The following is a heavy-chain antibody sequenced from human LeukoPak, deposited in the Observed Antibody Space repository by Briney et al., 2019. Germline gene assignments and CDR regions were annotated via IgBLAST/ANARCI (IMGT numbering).Heavy chain of an antibody. CDR2: VNTKSGNT. J-gene: IGHJ4*02. V-gene: IGHV1-8*03. CDR3: ARVDGSPDY. D-gene: IGHD2-15*01. CDR1: GYTFTRYD. Sequence: RASVKVSCKASGYTFTRYDINWVRQATGQGLEWLGWVNTKSGNTGSAQNFQGRVTITRDTSINTAYMELSSLRSEDTAIYYCARVDGSPDYWGQGTLVTVSS.